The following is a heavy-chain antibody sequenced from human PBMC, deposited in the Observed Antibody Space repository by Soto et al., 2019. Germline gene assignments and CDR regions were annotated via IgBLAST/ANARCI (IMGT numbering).Heavy chain of an antibody. CDR3: ARAHIVATITDHYYYYGMDV. Sequence: LVKVSCKXSGGTFSSYAISWVRQAPGQGLEWMGGIIPIFGTANYAQKFQGRVTITADESTSTAYMELSSLRSEDTAVYYCARAHIVATITDHYYYYGMDVWGQGTTVTVSS. J-gene: IGHJ6*02. V-gene: IGHV1-69*13. CDR2: IIPIFGTA. D-gene: IGHD5-12*01. CDR1: GGTFSSYA.